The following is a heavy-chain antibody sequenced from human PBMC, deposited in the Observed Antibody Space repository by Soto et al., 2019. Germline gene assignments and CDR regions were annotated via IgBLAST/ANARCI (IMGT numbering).Heavy chain of an antibody. V-gene: IGHV3-30-3*01. CDR1: VFTCSAYA. CDR3: ATITVVRGVTYDAFDF. D-gene: IGHD3-10*01. Sequence: WWSLRLSCSASVFTCSAYAMHWFRQAPGKGLEWVAVISYDGTNNYYADSVKGRFTISRDNSRNTLFLQMNSLRSEDTAVYYCATITVVRGVTYDAFDFWGQGTMVTVSS. J-gene: IGHJ3*01. CDR2: ISYDGTNN.